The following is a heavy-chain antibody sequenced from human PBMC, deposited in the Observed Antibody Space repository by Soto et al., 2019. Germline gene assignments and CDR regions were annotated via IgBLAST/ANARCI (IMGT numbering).Heavy chain of an antibody. V-gene: IGHV4-61*01. D-gene: IGHD3-3*01. CDR1: GGSVSSGSYY. CDR3: ARAFKGRYDFWSGYYTITGSDY. J-gene: IGHJ4*02. Sequence: QVHLQESGPGLVKPAETLSLTCTVSGGSVSSGSYYWSWIRQPPGKGLEWIGYIYYSGSTNYNPSHKRRVTISVDTSMNQFSLKRRSVTAADTAVYYCARAFKGRYDFWSGYYTITGSDYWGQGTLVTVSS. CDR2: IYYSGST.